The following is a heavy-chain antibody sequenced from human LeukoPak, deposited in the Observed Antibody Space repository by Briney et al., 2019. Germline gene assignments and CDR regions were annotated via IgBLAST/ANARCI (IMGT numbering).Heavy chain of an antibody. Sequence: PGGSLRLSCAASGFTFSSYAMRWVRQAPGKGLEWVSAISGSGGSTYYADSVRGRFTISRDNSKNTLYLQMNSLRAEDTAIYYCAKDQQRTVPTRGAFDIWRQGTMVTVSS. CDR2: ISGSGGST. D-gene: IGHD6-25*01. V-gene: IGHV3-23*01. CDR1: GFTFSSYA. CDR3: AKDQQRTVPTRGAFDI. J-gene: IGHJ3*02.